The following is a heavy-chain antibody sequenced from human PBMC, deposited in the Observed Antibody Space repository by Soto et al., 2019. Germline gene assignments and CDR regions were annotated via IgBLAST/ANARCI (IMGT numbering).Heavy chain of an antibody. D-gene: IGHD3-22*01. J-gene: IGHJ6*02. V-gene: IGHV4-39*01. CDR3: ARHRDSSGYYYYYYGMDV. CDR2: VYYSGST. Sequence: SETLSLTCTVSGGSISSSSYYWGWFRQPPGKGLEWIGSVYYSGSTYYNPSLKSRVTISVDTSKNQFSLKLSSVTAADTAVYYCARHRDSSGYYYYYYGMDVWGQGTTVTVSS. CDR1: GGSISSSSYY.